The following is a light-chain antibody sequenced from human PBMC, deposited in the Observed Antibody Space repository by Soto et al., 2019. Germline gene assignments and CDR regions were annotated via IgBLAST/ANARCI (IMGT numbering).Light chain of an antibody. CDR2: EVS. CDR1: SNDVGDYNY. J-gene: IGLJ1*01. Sequence: QSVLAQPPSASGSPGQSVTISCTGTSNDVGDYNYVSWYQQHPGKAPKLMIYEVSKRPSGVPGRFSGSKSGDTASLTVSGLQAEDEADYYCCSLTTSHTYVFGSGTKVTVL. V-gene: IGLV2-8*01. CDR3: CSLTTSHTYV.